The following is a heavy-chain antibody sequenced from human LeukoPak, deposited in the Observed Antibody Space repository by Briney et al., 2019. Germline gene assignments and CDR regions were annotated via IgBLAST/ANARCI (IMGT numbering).Heavy chain of an antibody. CDR3: ARGGGSSWRFDY. CDR1: GYSISSGYY. Sequence: PSETLSLTCGVSGYSISSGYYWGWIRQPPGKGLEWIGSIHHSGSTYYNPSLKSRVTISVDTSKNQFSLKLSSVTAADTAVYYCARGGGSSWRFDYWGQGTLVTVSS. J-gene: IGHJ4*02. CDR2: IHHSGST. D-gene: IGHD1-26*01. V-gene: IGHV4-38-2*01.